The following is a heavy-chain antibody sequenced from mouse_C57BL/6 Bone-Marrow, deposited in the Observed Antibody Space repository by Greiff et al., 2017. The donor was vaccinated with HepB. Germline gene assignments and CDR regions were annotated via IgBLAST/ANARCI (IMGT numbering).Heavy chain of an antibody. J-gene: IGHJ4*01. CDR3: GLTTRYAMDY. CDR1: GFSFNTYA. V-gene: IGHV10-1*01. Sequence: EVHLVESGGGLVQPKGSLKLSCAASGFSFNTYAMNWVRQAPGKGLEWVARIRSKSNNYATYYADSVKDRFTISRDDSESMLYLQMNNLKTEDTAMYYCGLTTRYAMDYWGQGTSVTVSS. D-gene: IGHD1-1*01. CDR2: IRSKSNNYAT.